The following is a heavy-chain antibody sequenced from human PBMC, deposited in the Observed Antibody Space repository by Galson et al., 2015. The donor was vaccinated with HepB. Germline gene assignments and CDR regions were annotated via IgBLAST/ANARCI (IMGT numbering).Heavy chain of an antibody. Sequence: SLRLSCAASGFTFTNAWMNWVRQAPGKGLEWGGRIKSKVDGDTGDYSSPVRGRFIISRDDSKNTMCLPMNSLKAGDTGVYYCATGGRFLAWLFDSSFEYWGQGALVAVSS. J-gene: IGHJ4*02. CDR1: GFTFTNAW. V-gene: IGHV3-15*01. CDR3: ATGGRFLAWLFDSSFEY. D-gene: IGHD3-3*01. CDR2: IKSKVDGDTG.